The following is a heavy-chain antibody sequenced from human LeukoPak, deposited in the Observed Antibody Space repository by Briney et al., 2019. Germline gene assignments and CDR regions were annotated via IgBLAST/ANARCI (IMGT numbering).Heavy chain of an antibody. CDR3: AKDKGHTVATIMGVGDY. J-gene: IGHJ4*02. D-gene: IGHD5-12*01. Sequence: SGGSLRLSCAASGFTFSSYEMNWVRQAPGKGLEWVSYISSSGSTKYYADSVKGRSTISRDNSKNTLYLQMNSLRAEDTAVYYCAKDKGHTVATIMGVGDYWGQGTLVTVSS. CDR2: ISSSGSTK. CDR1: GFTFSSYE. V-gene: IGHV3-48*03.